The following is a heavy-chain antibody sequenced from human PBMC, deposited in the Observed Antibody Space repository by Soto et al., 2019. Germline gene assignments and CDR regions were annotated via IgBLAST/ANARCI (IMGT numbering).Heavy chain of an antibody. J-gene: IGHJ6*02. D-gene: IGHD2-21*01. CDR1: GYTFTSYA. CDR3: ARGRGVRTGPRYYYYGMDV. Sequence: ASVKVSCKASGYTFTSYAMHWVRQAPGQRLEWMGWINAGNGNTKYSQKFQGRVTMTRNTSISTAYMELSSLRSEDTAVYYCARGRGVRTGPRYYYYGMDVWGQGTTVTVSS. CDR2: INAGNGNT. V-gene: IGHV1-3*01.